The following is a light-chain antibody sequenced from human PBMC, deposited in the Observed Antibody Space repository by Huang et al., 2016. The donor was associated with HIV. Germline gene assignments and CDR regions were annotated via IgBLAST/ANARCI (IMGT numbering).Light chain of an antibody. CDR1: QSVSSA. CDR2: DTS. V-gene: IGKV3-11*01. Sequence: EIVLTQSPATLSLYPGGRATLSCRASQSVSSALAWYQQKPGQAPRLFSYDTSNRAAGIPARFSGSGSGTDFTLTISSLEPEDFAVYYCQQRDNWHWPFGQGTKVEIK. CDR3: QQRDNWHWP. J-gene: IGKJ1*01.